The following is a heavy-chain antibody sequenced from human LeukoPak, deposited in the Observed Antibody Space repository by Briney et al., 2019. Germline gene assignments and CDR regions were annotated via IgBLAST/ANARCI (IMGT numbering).Heavy chain of an antibody. Sequence: GASVKVSCKASGYTFTSYGISWVRQAPGQGLEWMGWISAYNGNTNYAQKLQGRVTMTTDTSTSTASMELRSLRSDDTAVYYCAREDHGSGSYYNWSDPWGQGTLVTASS. CDR2: ISAYNGNT. CDR3: AREDHGSGSYYNWSDP. CDR1: GYTFTSYG. D-gene: IGHD3-10*01. J-gene: IGHJ5*02. V-gene: IGHV1-18*01.